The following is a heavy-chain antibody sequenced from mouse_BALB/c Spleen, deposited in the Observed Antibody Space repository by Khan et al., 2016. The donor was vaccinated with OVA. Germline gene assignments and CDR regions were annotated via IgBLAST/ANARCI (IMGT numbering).Heavy chain of an antibody. V-gene: IGHV3-2*02. Sequence: QLEESGPGLVKPSQSLSLTCTVTGYSITSDYAWNWIRQFPGNKLEWMGYISYSGNTNYNPSLRSRISITRDTSKNQFFLQLNSVTTEDTATYYGARVYGGDFDYWGQGTTLTVSS. J-gene: IGHJ2*01. CDR1: GYSITSDYA. CDR3: ARVYGGDFDY. D-gene: IGHD1-1*01. CDR2: ISYSGNT.